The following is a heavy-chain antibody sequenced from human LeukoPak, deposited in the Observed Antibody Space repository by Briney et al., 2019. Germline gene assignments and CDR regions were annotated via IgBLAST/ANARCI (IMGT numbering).Heavy chain of an antibody. CDR1: GFTVSRDY. D-gene: IGHD1-26*01. J-gene: IGHJ4*02. V-gene: IGHV3-66*01. CDR3: ARFMGASGFDY. Sequence: GGSLRLSCVVSGFTVSRDYMSWVRQAPGKGLEWVAVIYSSGTTYYADSVKGGFSISRDNSKNTASLQMSSLRVDDTAVYFCARFMGASGFDYWGQGTLVTVSS. CDR2: IYSSGTT.